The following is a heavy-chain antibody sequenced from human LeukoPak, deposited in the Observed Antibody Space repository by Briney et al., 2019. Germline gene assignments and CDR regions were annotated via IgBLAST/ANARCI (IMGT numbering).Heavy chain of an antibody. V-gene: IGHV4-59*08. D-gene: IGHD5-24*01. J-gene: IGHJ4*02. Sequence: PSETLSLTCGVSGASVTGTYWSWVRQTPGKGLEWIAYTYYGGTTEYNPSLKSRATISVDTSKNHFSLDLRSVTAADTAVYFCARLGLYDGYTHDSWGQGTLVTVSS. CDR2: TYYGGTT. CDR1: GASVTGTY. CDR3: ARLGLYDGYTHDS.